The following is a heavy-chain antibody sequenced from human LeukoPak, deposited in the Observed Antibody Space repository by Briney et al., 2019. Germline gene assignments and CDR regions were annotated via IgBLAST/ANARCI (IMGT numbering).Heavy chain of an antibody. CDR1: GFTFSDYG. Sequence: PGGSLRLSCAASGFTFSDYGMNWVRQAPGKGLEWVSHIISSSASIYYADSLKGRFTISRDNAKNSLYLQMNSLRGADTDVYSCARRFREGYCSGGSCYSFGYWGQGTLVTVSS. CDR3: ARRFREGYCSGGSCYSFGY. CDR2: IISSSASI. J-gene: IGHJ4*02. D-gene: IGHD2-15*01. V-gene: IGHV3-48*01.